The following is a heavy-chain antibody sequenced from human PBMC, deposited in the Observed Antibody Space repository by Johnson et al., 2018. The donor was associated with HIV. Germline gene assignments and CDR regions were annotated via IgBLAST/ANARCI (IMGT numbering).Heavy chain of an antibody. CDR3: ASCESDSSGRGAFDI. J-gene: IGHJ3*02. Sequence: QMMLVESGGGVLQPGRSLGLSCTASGFTFSRNAMHWVRQAPGKGLEWVAVISFDGTNKHYADSVKGRFTISRDNSKNTLYLQMNSLRAEDTAVYYCASCESDSSGRGAFDIWGQGTMVTVSS. V-gene: IGHV3-30-3*01. CDR1: GFTFSRNA. D-gene: IGHD3-22*01. CDR2: ISFDGTNK.